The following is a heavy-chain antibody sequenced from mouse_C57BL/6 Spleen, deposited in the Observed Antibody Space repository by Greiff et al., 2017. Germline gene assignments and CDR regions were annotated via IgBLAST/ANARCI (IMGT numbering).Heavy chain of an antibody. CDR3: ARGLDYYGSSLWFAY. CDR2: INPNNGGT. J-gene: IGHJ3*01. CDR1: GYTFTDYN. D-gene: IGHD1-1*01. V-gene: IGHV1-18*01. Sequence: VQLQQSGPELVKPGASVKIPCKASGYTFTDYNMDWVKQSHGKSLEWIGDINPNNGGTIYNQKFKGKATLTVDKSSSTAYMELRSLTSEDTAVYYCARGLDYYGSSLWFAYWGQGTLVTVSA.